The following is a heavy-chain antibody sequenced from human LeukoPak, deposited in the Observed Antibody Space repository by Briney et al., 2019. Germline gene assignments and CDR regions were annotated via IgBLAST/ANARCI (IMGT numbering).Heavy chain of an antibody. J-gene: IGHJ6*02. V-gene: IGHV4-34*01. CDR1: GGSFSGYY. CDR2: INESGST. CDR3: PRVGGLKIRGFMIFFGLRGYYSGMDV. Sequence: SETLSLTCGVSGGSFSGYYWSWIRQSPGKGLEWIGEINESGSTDYNPSLMSRVTISLDTSKNQFSLNLSSMTAADTAIYYCPRVGGLKIRGFMIFFGLRGYYSGMDVWGQGTTVSVSS. D-gene: IGHD3-10*01.